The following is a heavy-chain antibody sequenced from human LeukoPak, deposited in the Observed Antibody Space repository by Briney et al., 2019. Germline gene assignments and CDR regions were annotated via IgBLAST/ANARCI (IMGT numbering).Heavy chain of an antibody. CDR3: ARDFGSGSYYY. J-gene: IGHJ4*02. D-gene: IGHD1-26*01. CDR2: IIPILGIA. V-gene: IGHV1-69*04. CDR1: GGTFSSYT. Sequence: SVKVSCKASGGTFSSYTISWVRQAPGQGLEWMGRIIPILGIANYAQKFQGRVTITADKSTSTACMELCSLRSEDTAVYYCARDFGSGSYYYWGQGTLVTVSS.